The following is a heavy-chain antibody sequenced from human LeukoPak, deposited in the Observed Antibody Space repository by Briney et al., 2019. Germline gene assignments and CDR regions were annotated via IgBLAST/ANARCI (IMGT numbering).Heavy chain of an antibody. D-gene: IGHD6-19*01. CDR2: ISSCGSNI. J-gene: IGHJ4*02. CDR1: GFTFSDYY. V-gene: IGHV3-11*04. Sequence: GGSLRLSCAGSGFTFSDYYMSWIRQAPGKGLEWVSYISSCGSNIYYADSVKGRFTISRDNSDNTLYLQMNSLRAEDTAMYYCAKDKSSGWYLDYFDYWGQGTLVIVSS. CDR3: AKDKSSGWYLDYFDY.